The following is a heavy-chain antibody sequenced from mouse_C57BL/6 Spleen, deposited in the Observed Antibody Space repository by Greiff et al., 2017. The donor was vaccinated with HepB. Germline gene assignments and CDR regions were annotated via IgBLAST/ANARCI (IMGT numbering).Heavy chain of an antibody. CDR2: INPNYGTT. CDR3: AKMVTTRWYFDV. Sequence: EVKLMESGPELVKPGASVKISCKASGYSFTDYNMNWVKQSNGKSLEWIGVINPNYGTTSYNQKFKGKATLTVDQSSSTAYMQLNSLTSEDSAVYYCAKMVTTRWYFDVWGTGTTVTVSS. V-gene: IGHV1-39*01. CDR1: GYSFTDYN. D-gene: IGHD2-2*01. J-gene: IGHJ1*03.